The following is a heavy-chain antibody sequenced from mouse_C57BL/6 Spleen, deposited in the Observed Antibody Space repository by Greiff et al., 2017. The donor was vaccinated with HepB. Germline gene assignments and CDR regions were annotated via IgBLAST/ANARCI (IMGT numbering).Heavy chain of an antibody. Sequence: EVQLVESGGGLVQPKGSLKLSCAASGFSFNTYAMNWVRQAPGKGLEWVARIRSKSNNYATYYADSVKDRFTISRDDSESMLYLQMNNLKTEDTARYYFVRQKYDYDRAMDYWGQGTSVTVAS. CDR2: IRSKSNNYAT. D-gene: IGHD2-4*01. J-gene: IGHJ4*01. V-gene: IGHV10-1*01. CDR3: VRQKYDYDRAMDY. CDR1: GFSFNTYA.